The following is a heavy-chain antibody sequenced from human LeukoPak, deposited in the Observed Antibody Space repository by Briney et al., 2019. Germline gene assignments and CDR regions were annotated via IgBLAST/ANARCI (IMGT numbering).Heavy chain of an antibody. J-gene: IGHJ4*02. V-gene: IGHV3-11*04. CDR1: GFTFTDTY. CDR2: ISPSGTDI. Sequence: GGSLRLSCAASGFTFTDTYMTWIRQAPGKGLESLSYISPSGTDIFYTASVKGRFTISRDNAKNSLYLQMNSLRAEDTAVYYCAKLALVGAEDYWGQGTLVTVSS. CDR3: AKLALVGAEDY. D-gene: IGHD1-26*01.